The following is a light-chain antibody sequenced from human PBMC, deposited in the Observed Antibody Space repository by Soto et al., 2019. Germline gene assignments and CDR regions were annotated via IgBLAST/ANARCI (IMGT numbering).Light chain of an antibody. CDR2: ANS. V-gene: IGLV1-40*01. CDR3: QTYDSSLSGSL. J-gene: IGLJ3*02. CDR1: SSNIGAGYD. Sequence: QSVLTQPPSVSGAPGQRVTISCTGSSSNIGAGYDVHWYQQLPGAAPKLLIHANSHRPSGVPDRFSGSRSGTSASLAITGLQGVDEADYFCQTYDSSLSGSLFGGGTKVTVL.